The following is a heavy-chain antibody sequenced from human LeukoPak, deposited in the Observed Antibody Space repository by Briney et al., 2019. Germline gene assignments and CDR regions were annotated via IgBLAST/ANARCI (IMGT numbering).Heavy chain of an antibody. V-gene: IGHV3-30*02. CDR1: GFTFSSYG. D-gene: IGHD3-10*01. CDR3: AKVPGAYYYMAV. J-gene: IGHJ6*03. Sequence: GGSLRLSCAASGFTFSSYGMRWVRQAPGQGLGRVAFIRYDGSNRYYADSVKGRFTISRDNSTNKLYLLMNSLIADATAVYYCAKVPGAYYYMAVWGKATTVTVYS. CDR2: IRYDGSNR.